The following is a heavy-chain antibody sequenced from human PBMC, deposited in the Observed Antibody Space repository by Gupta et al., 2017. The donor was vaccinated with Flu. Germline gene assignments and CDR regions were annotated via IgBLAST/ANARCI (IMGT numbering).Heavy chain of an antibody. CDR1: GYTLRNFY. Sequence: QVQLLQSGAEVKKPGASVKISCAASGYTLRNFYMHWVRQTPGQGFEWMGIINPRGGAATNAQKFQDRLTVTRDASTSTVYMELSSLKNEDTAVYFCARDSSRSYYHSGTSYPRVFDYWGQGTLVTVSS. CDR2: INPRGGAA. V-gene: IGHV1-46*01. D-gene: IGHD3-10*01. CDR3: ARDSSRSYYHSGTSYPRVFDY. J-gene: IGHJ4*02.